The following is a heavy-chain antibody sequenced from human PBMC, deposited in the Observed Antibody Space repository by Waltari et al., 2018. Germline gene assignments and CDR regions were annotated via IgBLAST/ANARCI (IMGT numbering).Heavy chain of an antibody. CDR1: GFPFSSSW. CDR3: ARGGDSSSWYPGYFDY. V-gene: IGHV3-74*01. D-gene: IGHD6-13*01. CDR2: IKSDGSST. Sequence: EVQLVESGGGLVQPGGSLRLSCAASGFPFSSSWMHWVRQGPGKGLVGVSRIKSDGSSTSYADSGKGRFTISRDNARNTLYLQMNSLRAEDTAVYYCARGGDSSSWYPGYFDYWGQGTLVTVSS. J-gene: IGHJ4*02.